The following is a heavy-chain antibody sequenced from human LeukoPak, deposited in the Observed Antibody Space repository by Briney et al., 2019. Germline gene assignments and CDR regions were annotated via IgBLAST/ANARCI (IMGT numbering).Heavy chain of an antibody. Sequence: IPSETLSLTCTVSGGSITGYYWNWIRQPAGQGLEWLGRVYSSGVGNYNPSLTSRVTMSVDTSKNQFSLKLTSLTAADTAVCYCAREEFLHEIDSSGYFVYWGQGTLVTVSS. V-gene: IGHV4-4*07. J-gene: IGHJ4*02. CDR2: VYSSGVG. CDR1: GGSITGYY. D-gene: IGHD3-22*01. CDR3: AREEFLHEIDSSGYFVY.